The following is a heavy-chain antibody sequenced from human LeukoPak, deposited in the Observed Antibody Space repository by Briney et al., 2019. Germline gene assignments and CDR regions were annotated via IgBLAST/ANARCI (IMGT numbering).Heavy chain of an antibody. CDR3: ATGSYSGSFEY. D-gene: IGHD1-26*01. CDR2: IKSKTDGGTT. CDR1: GFTFSNAW. V-gene: IGHV3-15*01. J-gene: IGHJ4*02. Sequence: PGGSLRLSCAASGFTFSNAWMSWVRQAPGKGLEWVGRIKSKTDGGTTDHAAPLKGRFTISRDDSKNTLHLQMNSLKTEDTGVYYCATGSYSGSFEYWGQGNLVTVSS.